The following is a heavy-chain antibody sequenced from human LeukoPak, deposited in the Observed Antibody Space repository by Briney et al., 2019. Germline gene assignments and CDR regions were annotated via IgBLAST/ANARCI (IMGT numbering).Heavy chain of an antibody. CDR3: ARGLSSGWPDY. Sequence: ASVKVSCKASGYTFTSYYMHWVRQAPGQGLEWMGIINPSGGSTSYAQKFQGRVTMTRDTSISTAYMELSRLRSDDTAVYYYARGLSSGWPDYWGQGTLVTVSS. CDR2: INPSGGST. CDR1: GYTFTSYY. D-gene: IGHD6-19*01. J-gene: IGHJ4*02. V-gene: IGHV1-46*01.